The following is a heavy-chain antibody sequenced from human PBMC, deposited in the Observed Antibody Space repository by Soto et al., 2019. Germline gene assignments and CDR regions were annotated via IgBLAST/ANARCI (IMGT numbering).Heavy chain of an antibody. CDR3: AREYSYGYYYYYAMDV. Sequence: EVQLVESGGGLVQPGGSLRLSCAASGFTVSSNYMSWVRQAPGKGLEWVSVIYSGGSTYYADSVKGRLTISRDNSKNTLYLQMNSLRAEDTAVYYWAREYSYGYYYYYAMDVWGQGTTVTVSS. CDR1: GFTVSSNY. D-gene: IGHD5-18*01. CDR2: IYSGGST. J-gene: IGHJ6*02. V-gene: IGHV3-66*01.